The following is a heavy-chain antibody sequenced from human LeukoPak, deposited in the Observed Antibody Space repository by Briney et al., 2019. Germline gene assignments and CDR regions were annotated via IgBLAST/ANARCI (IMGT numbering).Heavy chain of an antibody. V-gene: IGHV3-21*01. Sequence: PGGSLRLSCAASGFTFSSYSMNWVRQAPGKGLEWVSSISSSSSYIYYADSVKGRFTISRDNAKNSLYLQMNSLRAEDTAVYYCARAGIAVRPFYFDYWGQGTLVTVSS. CDR1: GFTFSSYS. CDR2: ISSSSSYI. CDR3: ARAGIAVRPFYFDY. D-gene: IGHD6-6*01. J-gene: IGHJ4*02.